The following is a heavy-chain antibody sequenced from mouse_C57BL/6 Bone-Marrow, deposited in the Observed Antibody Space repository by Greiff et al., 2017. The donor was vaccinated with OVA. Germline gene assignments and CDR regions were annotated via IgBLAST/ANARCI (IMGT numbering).Heavy chain of an antibody. D-gene: IGHD1-1*01. V-gene: IGHV1-20*01. Sequence: EVQLQQSGPELVKPGDSVKISCKASGYSFTGYFMNWVMQSHGKSLEWIGRINPYNGDTFYNQKFKGKATLTVDKSSSTAHMELRSLTSEDSAVYYCARHRVAHWYFDVWGTGTTVTVSS. CDR1: GYSFTGYF. CDR3: ARHRVAHWYFDV. J-gene: IGHJ1*03. CDR2: INPYNGDT.